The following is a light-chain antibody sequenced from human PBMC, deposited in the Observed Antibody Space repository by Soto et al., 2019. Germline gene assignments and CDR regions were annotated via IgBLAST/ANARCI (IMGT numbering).Light chain of an antibody. CDR2: NAS. Sequence: ESVLTQSPGTLSLSPGERATLSCRASQSVSSNYLAWYQQKPGQAPRLLINNASNRATGIPARFSGSGSGREFTLTINSLQPEDSAVYYCQQYNNWPRGTFGQGTKVDI. CDR3: QQYNNWPRGT. CDR1: QSVSSN. J-gene: IGKJ1*01. V-gene: IGKV3-15*01.